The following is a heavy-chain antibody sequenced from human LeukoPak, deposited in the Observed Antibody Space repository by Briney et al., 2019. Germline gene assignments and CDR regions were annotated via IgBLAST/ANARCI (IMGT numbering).Heavy chain of an antibody. CDR2: IRYDGVNK. CDR3: AIDYSVGVFAPSDWLDP. J-gene: IGHJ5*02. V-gene: IGHV3-30*02. CDR1: GFTFSNYG. D-gene: IGHD3-16*02. Sequence: GGSLRLPCAASGFTFSNYGIHWVRPAPGKGLEWVAFIRYDGVNKYYADSVKGRFTISTDNSKKTVYLQMNGLTTEDTAVYYCAIDYSVGVFAPSDWLDPWGQGTLVTVSS.